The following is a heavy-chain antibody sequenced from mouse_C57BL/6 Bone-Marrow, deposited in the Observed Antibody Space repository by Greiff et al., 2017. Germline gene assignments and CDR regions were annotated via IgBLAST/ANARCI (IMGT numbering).Heavy chain of an antibody. D-gene: IGHD1-1*01. CDR2: FYPGSGSI. CDR1: GYTFTEYT. V-gene: IGHV1-62-2*01. Sequence: VQRVESGAELVKPGASVKLSCKASGYTFTEYTIHWVKQRPGQGLEWIGWFYPGSGSIKSNEKFKDKATLTADKSSSTVYMELSRLTSEDSAVYFCARHEEEVSSYPALFAYWGQGTLVTVSA. J-gene: IGHJ3*01. CDR3: ARHEEEVSSYPALFAY.